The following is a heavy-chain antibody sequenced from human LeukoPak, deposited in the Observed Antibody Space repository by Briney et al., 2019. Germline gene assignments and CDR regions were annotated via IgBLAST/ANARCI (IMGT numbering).Heavy chain of an antibody. CDR3: AKDQKVVPAANFDY. D-gene: IGHD2-2*01. Sequence: PGGSLRVSCAASGFTFSSYAMSWVRQAPGKGLEWVSAISGSGGSTYYADSVKGRFTISRDNSKNTLYLQMNSLRAEDTAVYYCAKDQKVVPAANFDYWGQGTLVTVSS. V-gene: IGHV3-23*01. CDR2: ISGSGGST. CDR1: GFTFSSYA. J-gene: IGHJ4*02.